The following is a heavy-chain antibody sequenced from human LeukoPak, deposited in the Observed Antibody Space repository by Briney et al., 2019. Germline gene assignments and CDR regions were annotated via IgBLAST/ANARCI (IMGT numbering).Heavy chain of an antibody. J-gene: IGHJ4*02. CDR1: GGSFSGYY. CDR2: IYYSGST. Sequence: SETLSLTCAVYGGSFSGYYWSWIRQPPGKGLEWIGSIYYSGSTYYNPSLKSRVTISVDTSKNQFSLKLSSVTAADTAVYYCASAFEATVVGFDYWGQGTLVTVSS. V-gene: IGHV4-34*01. CDR3: ASAFEATVVGFDY. D-gene: IGHD4-23*01.